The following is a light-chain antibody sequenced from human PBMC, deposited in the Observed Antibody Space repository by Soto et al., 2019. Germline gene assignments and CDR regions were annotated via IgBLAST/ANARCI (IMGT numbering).Light chain of an antibody. V-gene: IGLV1-40*01. Sequence: QSVLTQSPSVSGAPGQRVSISCTGTSSNIGAGFDVHWYQQLPATAPKLLIYGNNNRPSGVPDRFSGSKSGTSASLAITGLEAEDEADDYCQSYANDRSGGSVFGTGTKVTVL. CDR3: QSYANDRSGGSV. J-gene: IGLJ1*01. CDR2: GNN. CDR1: SSNIGAGFD.